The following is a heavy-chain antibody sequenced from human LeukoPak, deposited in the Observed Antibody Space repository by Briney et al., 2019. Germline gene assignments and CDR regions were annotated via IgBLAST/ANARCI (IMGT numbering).Heavy chain of an antibody. CDR1: GYTFTSYY. J-gene: IGHJ4*02. D-gene: IGHD2-21*02. CDR2: INPSGGST. Sequence: ASVKVSCKASGYTFTSYYMHWVRQPPGQGLEWMGIINPSGGSTRYAQKFQGRVTMTRDTSTSTVYMELSSLRSEDTAVYYCARDPLNCGGDCYHFDIWGQGTLVTVSS. V-gene: IGHV1-46*01. CDR3: ARDPLNCGGDCYHFDI.